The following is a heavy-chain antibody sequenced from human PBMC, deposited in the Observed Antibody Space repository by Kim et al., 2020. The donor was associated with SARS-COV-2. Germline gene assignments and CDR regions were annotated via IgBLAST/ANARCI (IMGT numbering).Heavy chain of an antibody. V-gene: IGHV1-46*01. D-gene: IGHD3-22*01. J-gene: IGHJ4*02. Sequence: QKSQGRVTMTRDTSTSTVYMEMSSLRSEDTAVYYCARVYDRSGYYYFDYWGQGTLVTVSS. CDR3: ARVYDRSGYYYFDY.